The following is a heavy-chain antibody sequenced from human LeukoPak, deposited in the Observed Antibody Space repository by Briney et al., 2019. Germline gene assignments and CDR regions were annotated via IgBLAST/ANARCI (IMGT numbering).Heavy chain of an antibody. Sequence: GGSLRLSCAASGFTFSSYSMNWVRQAPGKGLEWVSYISSSSSTIYYADSVKGRFTISRDNAKNSLYLQMNSLRAEDTAVYYCARDHRGYSSGWSFGYWGQGTLVTVSS. CDR3: ARDHRGYSSGWSFGY. CDR1: GFTFSSYS. V-gene: IGHV3-48*04. D-gene: IGHD6-19*01. J-gene: IGHJ4*02. CDR2: ISSSSSTI.